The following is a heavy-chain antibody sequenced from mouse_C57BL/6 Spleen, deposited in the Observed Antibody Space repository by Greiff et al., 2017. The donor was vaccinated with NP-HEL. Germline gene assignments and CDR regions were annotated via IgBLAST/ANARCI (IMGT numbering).Heavy chain of an antibody. CDR2: IDPSDSYT. CDR3: ARWRTAVVATDEAMDY. CDR1: GYTFTSYW. J-gene: IGHJ4*01. V-gene: IGHV1-69*01. D-gene: IGHD1-1*01. Sequence: QVQLQQSGAELVMPGASVKLSCKASGYTFTSYWMHWVKQRPGQGLEWIGEIDPSDSYTNYTQKFKGKFTLTVDKSSSTAYMQLSSLTSEDSAVYDCARWRTAVVATDEAMDYWGQGTSVTVSS.